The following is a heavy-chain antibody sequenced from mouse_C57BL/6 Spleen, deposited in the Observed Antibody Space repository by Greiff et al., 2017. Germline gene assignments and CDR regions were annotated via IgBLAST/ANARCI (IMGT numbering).Heavy chain of an antibody. V-gene: IGHV1-7*01. J-gene: IGHJ1*03. CDR2: INPSSGYT. Sequence: QVQLQQSGAELAKPGASVKLSCKASGYTFTSYWMHWVKQRPGQGLEWIGYINPSSGYTKYNQKFKDKATLTADKSSSTAYMQLSSLTYEDSADYYCARGFTTVGATGYFDVWGTGTTVTVSS. D-gene: IGHD1-1*01. CDR3: ARGFTTVGATGYFDV. CDR1: GYTFTSYW.